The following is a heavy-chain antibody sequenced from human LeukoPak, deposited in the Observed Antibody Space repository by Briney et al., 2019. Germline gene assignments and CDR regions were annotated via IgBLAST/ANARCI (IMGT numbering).Heavy chain of an antibody. CDR1: GGSISSYY. CDR2: IYTSGST. Sequence: SETLSLTCIVSGGSISSYYWSWIREPPGEGREGIGYIYTSGSTNYNPSLKSRVTISVDTSKSQFSLKLSSVTAADTAVYYCARDYCSGGSCYFDYWGQGTLVTVSS. D-gene: IGHD2-15*01. CDR3: ARDYCSGGSCYFDY. V-gene: IGHV4-59*01. J-gene: IGHJ4*02.